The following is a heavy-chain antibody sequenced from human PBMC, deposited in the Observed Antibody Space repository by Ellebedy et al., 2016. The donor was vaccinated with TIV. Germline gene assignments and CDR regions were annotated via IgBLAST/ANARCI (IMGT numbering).Heavy chain of an antibody. J-gene: IGHJ4*02. CDR1: GFTFSNYA. V-gene: IGHV3-23*01. CDR2: IVGGGA. D-gene: IGHD6-19*01. CDR3: AKESGSGSYGPAEFDY. Sequence: GESLKISCAASGFTFSNYAMSWVRQAPGKGLEWVSGIVGGGAERYADSVKGRFTISRDNSKNTLYLQMNSLRAEDTAVYYCAKESGSGSYGPAEFDYWGQGTLVTVSS.